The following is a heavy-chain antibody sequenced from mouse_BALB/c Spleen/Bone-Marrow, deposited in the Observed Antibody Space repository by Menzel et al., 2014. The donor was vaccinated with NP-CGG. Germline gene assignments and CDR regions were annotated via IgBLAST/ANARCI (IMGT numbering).Heavy chain of an antibody. V-gene: IGHV1-82*01. J-gene: IGHJ4*01. CDR3: ARNDGYYRAMDY. Sequence: LVESGPELVKPGASVKISCKASGYAFSSSWMNWVKQRPGQGLEWIGRIYPGDGDTNYNGKFKGKATLTADESSTTAYMQLSSLTSVDSAVYFCARNDGYYRAMDYWGQGTSVTVSS. CDR2: IYPGDGDT. D-gene: IGHD2-3*01. CDR1: GYAFSSSW.